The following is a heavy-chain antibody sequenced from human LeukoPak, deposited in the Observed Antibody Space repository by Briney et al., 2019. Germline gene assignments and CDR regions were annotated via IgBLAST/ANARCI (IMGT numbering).Heavy chain of an antibody. J-gene: IGHJ6*03. CDR2: INQDESER. V-gene: IGHV3-7*01. CDR1: GFTLGSYW. D-gene: IGHD1-26*01. Sequence: GGSLRLSCAGSGFTLGSYWMSWVRQAPGKGLEWVANINQDESERHYADSVKGRFTISRDNAKNSLYLQMNSLGPDDTAVYYCARDPYSGNYGNYYYYYMDVWGKGTTVTISS. CDR3: ARDPYSGNYGNYYYYYMDV.